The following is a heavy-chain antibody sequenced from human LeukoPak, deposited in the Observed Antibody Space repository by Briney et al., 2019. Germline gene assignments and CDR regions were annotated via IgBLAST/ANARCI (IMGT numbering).Heavy chain of an antibody. Sequence: GESLKISCKGSGYSFSNYWIGWVRQMPGKGLEWVGIILPANFETRYSPSFQGQVTMSADKSISTAYLQWSSLKAADTAMYYCARQYYDILTDPNYFDSWGQGTLVTVSS. J-gene: IGHJ4*02. CDR2: ILPANFET. CDR3: ARQYYDILTDPNYFDS. V-gene: IGHV5-51*01. D-gene: IGHD3-9*01. CDR1: GYSFSNYW.